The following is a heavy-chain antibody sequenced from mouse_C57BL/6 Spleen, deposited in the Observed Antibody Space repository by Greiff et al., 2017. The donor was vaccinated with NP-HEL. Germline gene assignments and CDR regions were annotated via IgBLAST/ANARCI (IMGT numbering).Heavy chain of an antibody. CDR1: GYAFTNSL. J-gene: IGHJ2*01. Sequence: VQLQQSGAELVRPGTSVKVSCKASGYAFTNSLIEWVKQRPGQGLAWIGVLNPGSGGTNYNEKFKGKATLTADKSSSTAYMQLSSLTSEDSAVYFCSSSYDGSSYGVDYWGQGTTLTVSS. V-gene: IGHV1-54*01. CDR3: SSSYDGSSYGVDY. D-gene: IGHD1-1*01. CDR2: LNPGSGGT.